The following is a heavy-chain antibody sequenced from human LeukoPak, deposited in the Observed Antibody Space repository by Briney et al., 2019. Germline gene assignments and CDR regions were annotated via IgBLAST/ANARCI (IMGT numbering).Heavy chain of an antibody. CDR1: GGSISGHY. V-gene: IGHV4-59*11. CDR2: IYHSGTT. Sequence: SETLSLTCTVSGGSISGHYWSWIRQPPGKGLEWIGYIYHSGTTDYNPSLKSRLTISVGTSKNQFSLNLRSMTTADTAVYYCARGGGGYAADYWAQGTLVTVSS. D-gene: IGHD5-12*01. J-gene: IGHJ4*02. CDR3: ARGGGGYAADY.